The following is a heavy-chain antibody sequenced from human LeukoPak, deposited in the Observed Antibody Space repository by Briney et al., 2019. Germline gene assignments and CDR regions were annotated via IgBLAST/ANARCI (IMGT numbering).Heavy chain of an antibody. V-gene: IGHV4-59*01. CDR1: GGSISSYY. CDR3: ARDRRCSSTSCPEDYYYYYMDV. D-gene: IGHD2-2*01. Sequence: PSETLSLTCTVSGGSISSYYWSWIRQPPGKGLEWIGYIYYSGSTNYNPSLKSRVTISVDTSKNQFSPKLSSVTAADTAVYYCARDRRCSSTSCPEDYYYYYMDVWGKGTTVTVSS. CDR2: IYYSGST. J-gene: IGHJ6*03.